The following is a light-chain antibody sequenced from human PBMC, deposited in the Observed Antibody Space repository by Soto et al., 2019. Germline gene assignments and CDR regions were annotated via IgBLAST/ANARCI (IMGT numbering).Light chain of an antibody. CDR3: QYYGSSPRVT. CDR1: QSVSGTY. J-gene: IGKJ4*01. V-gene: IGKV3-20*01. CDR2: GAS. Sequence: EIVLTQSPGTLSLSPGERATLSCRASQSVSGTYLTWYQQNPGQAPRRLLYGASIRSTGIPDRFSGSGSGTDFTLAISRLEPEDVAVYYCQYYGSSPRVTFGGGTKVEIK.